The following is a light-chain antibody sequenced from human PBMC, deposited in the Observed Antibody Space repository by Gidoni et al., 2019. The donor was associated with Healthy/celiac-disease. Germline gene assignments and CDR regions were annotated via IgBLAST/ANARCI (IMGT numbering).Light chain of an antibody. J-gene: IGKJ4*01. Sequence: DIQMTQSPSTLSASVGDRVTITCRSSQSISSWLAWYQQKPGKAPKLLIYKASSLESGVPSRFSGSVSGTEFTLTISSLQPDDFAPYYCQQYNSYSGLTFXGXTKVEIK. CDR2: KAS. CDR1: QSISSW. CDR3: QQYNSYSGLT. V-gene: IGKV1-5*03.